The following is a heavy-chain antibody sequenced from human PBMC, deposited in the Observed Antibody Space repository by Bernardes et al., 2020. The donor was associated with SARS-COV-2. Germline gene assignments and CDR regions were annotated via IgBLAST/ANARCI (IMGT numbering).Heavy chain of an antibody. CDR2: IDSSGSIR. CDR3: ARLPWLQLWLQGFYFDF. V-gene: IGHV3-11*01. D-gene: IGHD5-18*01. CDR1: GFTFSDSY. J-gene: IGHJ4*02. Sequence: GGSLRLSCVASGFTFSDSYMSWIRQAPGKGPEWVSYIDSSGSIRHYADSVKGRFTISRDNAKNSLYLQMNSLRAEDTAVYYCARLPWLQLWLQGFYFDFWGRGTLVTVSS.